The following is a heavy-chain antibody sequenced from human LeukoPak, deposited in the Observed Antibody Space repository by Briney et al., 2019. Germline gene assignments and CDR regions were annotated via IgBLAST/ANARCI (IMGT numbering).Heavy chain of an antibody. Sequence: GGSLRLSCAASGFTFSSYAMHWVRQAPGKGLEYVSAISSNGGSTYYANSVKGRFTISRDNSKNTLYLQMGSLRAEDMAVYYCARDHGGSWLPYYFDYWGQGTLVTVSS. J-gene: IGHJ4*02. V-gene: IGHV3-64*01. D-gene: IGHD6-13*01. CDR3: ARDHGGSWLPYYFDY. CDR1: GFTFSSYA. CDR2: ISSNGGST.